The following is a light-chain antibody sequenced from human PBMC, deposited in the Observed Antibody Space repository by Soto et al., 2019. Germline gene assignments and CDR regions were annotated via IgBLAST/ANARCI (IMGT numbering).Light chain of an antibody. CDR3: QQYNNWPFS. J-gene: IGKJ5*01. Sequence: IPLTQSPSSLSASVGDRVTITCRASQGISSNLAWYQQKPGKVPKLLISAASTLQSGVPSRLSGSGSGTDFTLTISGLQSGDSAVYFCQQYNNWPFSFGQGTRLEIK. CDR2: AAS. V-gene: IGKV1-9*01. CDR1: QGISSN.